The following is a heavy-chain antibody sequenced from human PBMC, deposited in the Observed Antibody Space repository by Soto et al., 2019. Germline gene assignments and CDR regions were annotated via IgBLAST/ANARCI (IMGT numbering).Heavy chain of an antibody. CDR1: GGSISSGGYY. J-gene: IGHJ5*02. CDR2: IYYSGST. D-gene: IGHD1-26*01. V-gene: IGHV4-31*03. CDR3: ARDAPRGPTYNWFDP. Sequence: PSETLSLTCTVSGGSISSGGYYWSWIRQHPGKGLEWIGYIYYSGSTYYNPSLKSRVTISVDTSKNQFSLKLSSVTAADTAVYYCARDAPRGPTYNWFDPWGQGTLVTVSS.